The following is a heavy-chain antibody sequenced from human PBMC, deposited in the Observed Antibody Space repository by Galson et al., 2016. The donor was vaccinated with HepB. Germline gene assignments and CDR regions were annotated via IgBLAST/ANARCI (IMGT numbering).Heavy chain of an antibody. D-gene: IGHD3-16*01. CDR3: ASWGGIMVATFYYYYGLDV. J-gene: IGHJ6*02. Sequence: SCKASGHTFTYFYIHWVRQAPGQGLEWMGIINPSGGGTTYAQKFQGRVSLTSDTSTSTVYMELTSLTSEDTAVYYCASWGGIMVATFYYYYGLDVWGQGTTVTVSS. CDR1: GHTFTYFY. V-gene: IGHV1-46*01. CDR2: INPSGGGT.